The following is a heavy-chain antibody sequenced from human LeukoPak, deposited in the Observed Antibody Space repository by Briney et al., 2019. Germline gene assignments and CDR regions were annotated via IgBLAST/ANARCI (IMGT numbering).Heavy chain of an antibody. D-gene: IGHD1-26*01. CDR3: ARHAGAFNAFDI. V-gene: IGHV4-59*08. Sequence: SERLSLTCTVSSGSISSYYGSWIRHPPGKGLEWIGYIYYSGSTNDNPSLKSRVTISVDTSKNQSSLKLSSVTAADTAVYYCARHAGAFNAFDIWGQGTMVTVSS. CDR2: IYYSGST. CDR1: SGSISSYY. J-gene: IGHJ3*02.